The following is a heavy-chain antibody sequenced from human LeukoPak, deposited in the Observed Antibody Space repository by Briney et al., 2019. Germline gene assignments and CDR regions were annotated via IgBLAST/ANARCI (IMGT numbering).Heavy chain of an antibody. CDR3: ARAAPVGWFDP. D-gene: IGHD2-15*01. V-gene: IGHV3-48*03. J-gene: IGHJ5*02. Sequence: PGGSLRLSCAASGFPFSSYEMNWVRQAPGKGLEWLSYISSSGSTIYYADSVKGRFTISRDNAKNSLYLQMNSLTVEDTAVYYCARAAPVGWFDPWGQGTLVTVSS. CDR2: ISSSGSTI. CDR1: GFPFSSYE.